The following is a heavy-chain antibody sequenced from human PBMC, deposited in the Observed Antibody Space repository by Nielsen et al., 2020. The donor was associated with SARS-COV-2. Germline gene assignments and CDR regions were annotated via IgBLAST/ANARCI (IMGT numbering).Heavy chain of an antibody. Sequence: GESLKISCAASGFTVSSNYMSWVRQAPGKGLEWVSVIYSGGSTYYADSVKGRFTISRDNSKNTLYLQMNSLRAEDTAVYYCARDCSSTSCYNEGAFDIWGQGTTVTVSS. CDR2: IYSGGST. V-gene: IGHV3-66*01. CDR3: ARDCSSTSCYNEGAFDI. CDR1: GFTVSSNY. D-gene: IGHD2-2*02. J-gene: IGHJ3*02.